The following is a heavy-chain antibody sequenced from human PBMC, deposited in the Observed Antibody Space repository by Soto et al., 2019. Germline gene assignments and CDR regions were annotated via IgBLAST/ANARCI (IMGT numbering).Heavy chain of an antibody. CDR1: GFTLSGSA. Sequence: GGSLRLSCAASGFTLSGSAVHWVRQASGKGLEWVGRIRSRANSYATAYIASLEGRFTISRDDSKNTAYLQMNSLKTEDTAVYYCTSPGHSNYDPDYWGQGTLVTVSS. CDR2: IRSRANSYAT. J-gene: IGHJ4*02. D-gene: IGHD3-3*01. CDR3: TSPGHSNYDPDY. V-gene: IGHV3-73*01.